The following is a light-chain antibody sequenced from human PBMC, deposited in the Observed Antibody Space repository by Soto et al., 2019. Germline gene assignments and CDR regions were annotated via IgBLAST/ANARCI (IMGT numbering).Light chain of an antibody. J-gene: IGKJ2*01. CDR1: QSVSSTY. CDR2: GAS. V-gene: IGKV3-20*01. CDR3: QQYGNSIYT. Sequence: EMVLTQSPGNLSLSPGERDTLSCRASQSVSSTYLAWYQQKPGQAPRLLIYGASSRATGIPDRFSGSGSGTEFTLTISRLEPEDFAVYYCQQYGNSIYTFGQGTMLEIK.